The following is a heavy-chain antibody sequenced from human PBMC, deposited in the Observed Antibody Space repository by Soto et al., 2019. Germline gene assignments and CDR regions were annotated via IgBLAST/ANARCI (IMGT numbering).Heavy chain of an antibody. CDR1: GYTFTSYG. CDR2: ISAYNGNT. J-gene: IGHJ6*02. CDR3: ARDEPSGSLVYYYYYYGMDV. D-gene: IGHD3-10*01. Sequence: ASVKVSCKASGYTFTSYGISWVRQAPGQGLECMGWISAYNGNTNYAQKLQGRVTMTTDTSTSTAYMELRSLRSDDTAVYYCARDEPSGSLVYYYYYYGMDVWGQGTTVTVSS. V-gene: IGHV1-18*01.